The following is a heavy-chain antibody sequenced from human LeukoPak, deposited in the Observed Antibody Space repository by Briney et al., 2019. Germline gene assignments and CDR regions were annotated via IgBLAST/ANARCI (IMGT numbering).Heavy chain of an antibody. CDR2: IYYSGST. CDR1: GGSISSYY. Sequence: SETLSLTCTVSGGSISSYYWSWIRQPPGKGLEWIGYIYYSGSTNYNPSLKSRVTISVDKSKNQFSLKLSSVTAADTAVYYCASGGAAAGTRWFDPWGQGTLVTVSS. J-gene: IGHJ5*02. D-gene: IGHD6-13*01. V-gene: IGHV4-59*12. CDR3: ASGGAAAGTRWFDP.